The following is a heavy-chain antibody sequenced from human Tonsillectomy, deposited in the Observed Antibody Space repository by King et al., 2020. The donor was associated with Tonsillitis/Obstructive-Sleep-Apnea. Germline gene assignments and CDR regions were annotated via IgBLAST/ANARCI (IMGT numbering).Heavy chain of an antibody. J-gene: IGHJ4*02. CDR2: TKQDGSEK. Sequence: VQLVESGGGLVQPGGSLRLSCAASGFTFSGYWMSWVRQAPGKGLEWVANTKQDGSEKFYVDSVRGRFTFSRDNAKNSLYLQMNSLRAEDTAVYYCARGGGDYDFWSGYYDYWGQGTLVTVSS. CDR1: GFTFSGYW. D-gene: IGHD3-3*01. V-gene: IGHV3-7*01. CDR3: ARGGGDYDFWSGYYDY.